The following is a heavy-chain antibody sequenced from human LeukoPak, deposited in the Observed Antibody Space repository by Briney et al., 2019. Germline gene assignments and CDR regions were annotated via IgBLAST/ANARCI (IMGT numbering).Heavy chain of an antibody. Sequence: GESLKISCKGSGYSFTSYWIGWVSQMPGKGLEWMGIIYPGDSDTRYSPSFQGQVTISADKSISTAYLQWSSLKATVTAIYYCARWLVACSSTSCSNWFDPWGQGTLVTVSS. CDR1: GYSFTSYW. CDR2: IYPGDSDT. J-gene: IGHJ5*02. V-gene: IGHV5-51*01. CDR3: ARWLVACSSTSCSNWFDP. D-gene: IGHD2-2*01.